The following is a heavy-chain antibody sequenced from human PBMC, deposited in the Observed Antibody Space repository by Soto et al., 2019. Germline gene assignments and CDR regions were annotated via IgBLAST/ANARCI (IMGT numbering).Heavy chain of an antibody. CDR2: YSGST. CDR3: ARTYIEMSTIYFDI. Sequence: QVQLKESGPGLVKPSQTLSLTCTVSGDSLSSGGHSWAWIRQRPGKGLEWIGYSGSTYYNPSLQXXTXXSVDTSENLFSLNLTSVTAADTAVYYCARTYIEMSTIYFDIWGQGALVTVSS. CDR1: GDSLSSGGHS. D-gene: IGHD2-15*01. V-gene: IGHV4-31*03. J-gene: IGHJ4*02.